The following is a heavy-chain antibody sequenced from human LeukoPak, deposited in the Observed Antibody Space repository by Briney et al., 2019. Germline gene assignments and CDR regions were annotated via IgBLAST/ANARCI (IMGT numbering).Heavy chain of an antibody. CDR3: AREKKTEWTTGAFDM. CDR1: GFTFSSYS. J-gene: IGHJ3*02. Sequence: GGSLRLSCAASGFTFSSYSMNRVRQAPGKGLEWVSSISSSSSYIYYADSVKGRFTISRDNAKNSLYLQMNSLRAEDTAVYYCAREKKTEWTTGAFDMWGQGTMVIVSS. V-gene: IGHV3-21*04. CDR2: ISSSSSYI. D-gene: IGHD3-3*01.